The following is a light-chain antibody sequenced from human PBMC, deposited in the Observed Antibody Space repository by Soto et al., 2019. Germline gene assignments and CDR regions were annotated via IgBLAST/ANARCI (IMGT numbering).Light chain of an antibody. CDR2: DTY. CDR1: QDIMKY. J-gene: IGKJ4*01. Sequence: DIQMTQSLSPLSASVGDRVTITCQASQDIMKYLNWYQQNAGKAPNLLIYDTYNLETGVPSRFSGSGSGTDFTFTISSLQPEDIATYYCQQYDNLVTFGGVTKVDIK. CDR3: QQYDNLVT. V-gene: IGKV1-33*01.